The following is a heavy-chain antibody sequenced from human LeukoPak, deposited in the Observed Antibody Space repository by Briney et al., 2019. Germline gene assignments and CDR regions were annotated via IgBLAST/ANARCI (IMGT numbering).Heavy chain of an antibody. J-gene: IGHJ3*02. CDR1: GGSISSSSYY. Sequence: PSETLSLTCTVSGGSISSSSYYWGWIRQPPGKGLEWIGSIYYSGSTYYNPSLKSRVTITVDTSKNLFSLKLSSVTAADTTVYYCARSHIVAVTGFAFDIWGQGTLVTVSS. CDR3: ARSHIVAVTGFAFDI. D-gene: IGHD2-21*02. V-gene: IGHV4-39*01. CDR2: IYYSGST.